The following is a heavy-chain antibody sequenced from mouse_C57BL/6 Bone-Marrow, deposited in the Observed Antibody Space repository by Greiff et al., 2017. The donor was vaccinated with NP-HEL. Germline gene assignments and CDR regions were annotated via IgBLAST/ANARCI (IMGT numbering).Heavy chain of an antibody. CDR2: IHPNSGST. CDR3: GRGGSYYGMYVDV. J-gene: IGHJ1*03. Sequence: QVQLQQPGAELVKPGASVKLSCKASGYTFTSYWMHWVKQRPGPGLEWIGMIHPNSGSTNYNEKFKSKATLPVDKSSSTAYMQLSSLTSEDSAVYYCGRGGSYYGMYVDVWGTGTTVTVSS. V-gene: IGHV1-64*01. D-gene: IGHD1-1*01. CDR1: GYTFTSYW.